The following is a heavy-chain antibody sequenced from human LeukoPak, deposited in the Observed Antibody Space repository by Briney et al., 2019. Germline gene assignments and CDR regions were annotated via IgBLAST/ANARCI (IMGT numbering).Heavy chain of an antibody. CDR3: ARFTGGIAVD. V-gene: IGHV3-11*06. CDR2: ISSSSSYT. CDR1: GFTFCDYY. Sequence: GSLRLSCAASGFTFCDYYMSWIRQAPGKGLEWVSYISSSSSYTNYADSVKGRFTISRDNAKNSLYLQMNSLRAEDTAVYYCARFTGGIAVDWGQGTLVTVSS. J-gene: IGHJ4*02. D-gene: IGHD6-19*01.